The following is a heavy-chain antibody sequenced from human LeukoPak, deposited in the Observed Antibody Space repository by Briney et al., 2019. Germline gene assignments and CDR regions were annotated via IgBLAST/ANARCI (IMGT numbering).Heavy chain of an antibody. CDR2: VSPPGGGT. CDR1: GFTFSNHG. Sequence: GGSLGLSCAASGFTFSNHGMNWVRQAPGKGLEWLSGVSPPGGGTYYADSVKGRFTISRDDSKNTLSLQMSSLTVEDTAIYYCARDLAWGAFDSWGQGTLVTVSS. D-gene: IGHD7-27*01. CDR3: ARDLAWGAFDS. V-gene: IGHV3-23*01. J-gene: IGHJ4*02.